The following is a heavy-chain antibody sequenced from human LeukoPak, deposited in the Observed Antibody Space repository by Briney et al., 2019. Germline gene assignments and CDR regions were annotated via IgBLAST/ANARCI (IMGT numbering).Heavy chain of an antibody. CDR2: IKQDGSEK. CDR1: GFTFSSYW. CDR3: ARDYTAMAAGPFDY. J-gene: IGHJ4*02. D-gene: IGHD5-18*01. V-gene: IGHV3-7*03. Sequence: GGSLRLSCAASGFTFSSYWMSWVRQAPGKGLEWVANIKQDGSEKYYVDSVKGRFTISRDNAKNSLYLQMNSLRAEDTAVYYCARDYTAMAAGPFDYWGQGTLVTVSS.